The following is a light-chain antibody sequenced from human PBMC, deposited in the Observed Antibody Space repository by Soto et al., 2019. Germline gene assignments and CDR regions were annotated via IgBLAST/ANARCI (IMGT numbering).Light chain of an antibody. Sequence: QSVLTQPPSASGTPGQRVTISCSGSSSNIGSNYVYWYQQLQGTAPKLLIYRNNQRPSGVPDRFSGSKSGTSAFLAISGLRSEDEADYYCAAWDDSLSGPVFGGGTQLTVL. CDR2: RNN. CDR1: SSNIGSNY. CDR3: AAWDDSLSGPV. V-gene: IGLV1-47*01. J-gene: IGLJ7*01.